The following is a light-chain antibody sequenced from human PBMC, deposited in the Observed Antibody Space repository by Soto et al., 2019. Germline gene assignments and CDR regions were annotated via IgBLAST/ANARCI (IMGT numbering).Light chain of an antibody. CDR1: QSVSSF. CDR2: DAS. V-gene: IGKV3-11*01. CDR3: QQRSSWIT. J-gene: IGKJ5*01. Sequence: IVLTHSPGTLYLSPGERATLSCRASQSVSSFLAWYQQRPGQAPRLLIFDASNRATGIPARFSGSGSGTDFTLTISSLEPEDFAVYYCQQRSSWITFGQGTRLEIK.